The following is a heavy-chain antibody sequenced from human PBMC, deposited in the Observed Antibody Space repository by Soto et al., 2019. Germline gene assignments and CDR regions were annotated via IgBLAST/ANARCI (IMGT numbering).Heavy chain of an antibody. D-gene: IGHD2-15*01. CDR1: GFTFSSYS. V-gene: IGHV3-21*01. CDR2: ISGTSDYI. CDR3: ARYHRYXSGSSCRPYHYYYGMDV. J-gene: IGHJ6*02. Sequence: GGSLRLSCTASGFTFSSYSMNWVRQAPGRGREWVAAISGTSDYIYYAESVKGRFTISRDNAKTSLYIQMNSLRAEDTAVYYCARYHRYXSGSSCRPYHYYYGMDVWGQGTTVTVSS.